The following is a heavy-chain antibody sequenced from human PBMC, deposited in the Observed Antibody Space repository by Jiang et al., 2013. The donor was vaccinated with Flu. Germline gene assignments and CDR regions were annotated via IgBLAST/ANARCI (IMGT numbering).Heavy chain of an antibody. D-gene: IGHD2-21*02. CDR1: GDSVSSDSSA. CDR2: TFYRSKWNN. Sequence: SLTCVISGDSVSSDSSAWNWIRQSPSRGLEWLGRTFYRSKWNNEYALSVKSRITINPDTSKNQFSLQLNSVTPEDTAVYYCARDPDFHYGMDVWGQGTTVTVSS. V-gene: IGHV6-1*01. J-gene: IGHJ6*02. CDR3: ARDPDFHYGMDV.